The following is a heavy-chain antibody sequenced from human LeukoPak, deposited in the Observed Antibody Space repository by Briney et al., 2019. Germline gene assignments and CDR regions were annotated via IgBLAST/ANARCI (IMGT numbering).Heavy chain of an antibody. CDR3: ARLIYGMDV. Sequence: SVKVSCKASGGTFSSYAISWVRQAPGQGLEWMGRIIPTLGIANYAQKFQGRVTITADKSTSTAYMELSSLRSEDTAVCYCARLIYGMDVWGQGTTVTVSS. J-gene: IGHJ6*02. V-gene: IGHV1-69*04. CDR1: GGTFSSYA. CDR2: IIPTLGIA.